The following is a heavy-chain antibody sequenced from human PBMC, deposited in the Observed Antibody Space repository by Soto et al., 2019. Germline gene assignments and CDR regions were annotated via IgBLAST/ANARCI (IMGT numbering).Heavy chain of an antibody. D-gene: IGHD2-2*01. Sequence: GESLKISCKGSGYSFTSYWISWVRQMPGKGLEWMGRIDPSDSYTNYSPSFQGHATISADKSIRTAYLQWSSLKASDTAMYYCARGVPAAMDYYYYGRDVCGRGTTVTVSS. V-gene: IGHV5-10-1*01. J-gene: IGHJ6*02. CDR1: GYSFTSYW. CDR3: ARGVPAAMDYYYYGRDV. CDR2: IDPSDSYT.